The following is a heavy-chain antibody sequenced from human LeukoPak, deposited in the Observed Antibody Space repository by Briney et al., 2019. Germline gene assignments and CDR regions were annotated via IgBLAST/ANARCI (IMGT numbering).Heavy chain of an antibody. CDR3: ARDRGTYYYDSSAPAVAFDI. J-gene: IGHJ3*02. V-gene: IGHV3-66*02. D-gene: IGHD3-22*01. CDR1: GLTVSSNY. Sequence: GGSLRLSCAASGLTVSSNYMSWVRQAPGKGLEWVSVIYIGGSTYYADSVKGRFTISGDNSKNTLYLQMNSLRAEDTAVYYCARDRGTYYYDSSAPAVAFDIWGQGTVVTVSS. CDR2: IYIGGST.